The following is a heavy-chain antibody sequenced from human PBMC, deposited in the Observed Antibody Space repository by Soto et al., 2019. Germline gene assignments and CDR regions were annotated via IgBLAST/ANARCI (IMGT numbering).Heavy chain of an antibody. J-gene: IGHJ3*02. Sequence: QMQLVQSGAEVKKPGASVKVSCKASGYTLTRHYIHWVRQAPGQGLEWMGIINSSGGHTYYAQQFQGRVALISDTSTITVYMELSSLRSEDTAVYYCARDLLAAGSDALDIWGQGTMVTVSS. CDR1: GYTLTRHY. D-gene: IGHD6-13*01. V-gene: IGHV1-46*01. CDR3: ARDLLAAGSDALDI. CDR2: INSSGGHT.